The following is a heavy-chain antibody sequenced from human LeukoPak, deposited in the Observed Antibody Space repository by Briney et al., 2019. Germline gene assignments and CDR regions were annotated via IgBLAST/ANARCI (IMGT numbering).Heavy chain of an antibody. D-gene: IGHD1-26*01. J-gene: IGHJ4*02. CDR2: ISSNGGVT. Sequence: GGSLRLSCSASGFTFSSYAMDWVRQAPGKGLEYVSGISSNGGVTYYTDSVKGRFTISRNNSKNSMYLQMSSLRAEDTAVYDCVKAIVGATFDSWGQGTLVSVSS. CDR1: GFTFSSYA. CDR3: VKAIVGATFDS. V-gene: IGHV3-64D*08.